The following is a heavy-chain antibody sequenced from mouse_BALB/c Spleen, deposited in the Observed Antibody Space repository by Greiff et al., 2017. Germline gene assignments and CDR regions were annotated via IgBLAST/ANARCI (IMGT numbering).Heavy chain of an antibody. CDR1: GFTFSSYA. J-gene: IGHJ2*01. CDR2: ISSGGSYT. D-gene: IGHD2-4*01. CDR3: APTMITTYFDY. V-gene: IGHV5-9-3*01. Sequence: DVQLVESGGGLVKPGGSLKLSCAASGFTFSSYAMSWVRQTPEKRLEWVATISSGGSYTYYPDSVKGRFTISRDNAKNTLYLQMSSLRSEDTAMYYCAPTMITTYFDYWGQGTTLTVSS.